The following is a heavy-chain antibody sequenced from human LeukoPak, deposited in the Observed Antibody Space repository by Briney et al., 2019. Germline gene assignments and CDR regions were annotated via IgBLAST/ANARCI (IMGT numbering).Heavy chain of an antibody. D-gene: IGHD2-2*01. CDR2: IYSGGST. J-gene: IGHJ6*03. V-gene: IGHV3-53*01. Sequence: GRSLRLSCAPSAFTVSSNYMSCVRQAPGKGLEWVSVIYSGGSTSFTDSVKGRFTISRNNSKNTLYLQTNSLRAEDTAVYYCASSVVPAAPYYMDFWGKGTMVTVSS. CDR1: AFTVSSNY. CDR3: ASSVVPAAPYYMDF.